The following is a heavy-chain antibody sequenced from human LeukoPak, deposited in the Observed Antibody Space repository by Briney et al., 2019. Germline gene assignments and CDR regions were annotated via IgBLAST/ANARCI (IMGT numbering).Heavy chain of an antibody. CDR3: ARDSSGYFLDY. CDR1: GGPFSSYA. J-gene: IGHJ4*02. D-gene: IGHD3-22*01. CDR2: IIPIFGTA. V-gene: IGHV1-69*05. Sequence: GSSVKVSCKASGGPFSSYAISWVRQAPGQGLEWMGGIIPIFGTANYAQKLQGRVTMTTDTSTSTAYMELRSLRSDDTAVYYCARDSSGYFLDYWGQGTLVTVSS.